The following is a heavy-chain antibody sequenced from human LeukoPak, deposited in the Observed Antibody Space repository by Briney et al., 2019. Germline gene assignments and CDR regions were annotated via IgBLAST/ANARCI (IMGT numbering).Heavy chain of an antibody. CDR1: GASISSGGYY. CDR3: ARHSRVGNYMDV. Sequence: PSETLSLTCTVSGASISSGGYYWTWIRQDPGKGLEWIGYIYTSGSTNYNPSLKSRVTMSVDTSKNQFSLKLSSVTAADTAVYYCARHSRVGNYMDVWGKGTTVTVSS. V-gene: IGHV4-61*08. J-gene: IGHJ6*03. D-gene: IGHD1-26*01. CDR2: IYTSGST.